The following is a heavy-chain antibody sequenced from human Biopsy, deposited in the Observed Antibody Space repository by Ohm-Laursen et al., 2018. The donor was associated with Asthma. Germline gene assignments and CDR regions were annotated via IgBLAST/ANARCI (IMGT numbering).Heavy chain of an antibody. Sequence: ASVKVSCKASGYPFTDYYVHWVRQAPGQGLEWMGRIDPNSGGTNYAQKFLGRVTMTRDTSVNTAFMVLSRLRSDDTAVYYCARIRIRIGAGTDRYFDLWGRGALVTVSS. CDR1: GYPFTDYY. J-gene: IGHJ2*01. CDR3: ARIRIRIGAGTDRYFDL. CDR2: IDPNSGGT. V-gene: IGHV1-2*06. D-gene: IGHD3-16*01.